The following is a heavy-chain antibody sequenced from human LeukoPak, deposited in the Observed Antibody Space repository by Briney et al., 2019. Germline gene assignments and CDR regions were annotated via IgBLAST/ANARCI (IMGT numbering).Heavy chain of an antibody. CDR2: INHSGST. D-gene: IGHD3-10*01. Sequence: SETLSLTCTVSGGSISSGGYYWSWIRQPPGKGLEWIGEINHSGSTNYNPSLKSRVTISVDTSKNQFSLKLSSVTAADTAVYYCARAGGEWFGELSFDYWGQGTLVTVSS. V-gene: IGHV4-39*07. J-gene: IGHJ4*02. CDR1: GGSISSGGYY. CDR3: ARAGGEWFGELSFDY.